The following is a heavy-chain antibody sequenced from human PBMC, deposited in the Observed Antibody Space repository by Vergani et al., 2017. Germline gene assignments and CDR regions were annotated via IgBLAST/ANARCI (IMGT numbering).Heavy chain of an antibody. D-gene: IGHD2-2*01. Sequence: EVQLVESGGGLVKPGGSLRLSCAASGFPFRSYSMNWVRQAPGKGREWVSSISSSSSDIYYADSVKGRFTISRDNAKNSLYLQMNSLRAEDTAVYYGARKDCSSTSCPLDYWGQGTLVTVSS. CDR3: ARKDCSSTSCPLDY. V-gene: IGHV3-21*01. J-gene: IGHJ4*02. CDR1: GFPFRSYS. CDR2: ISSSSSDI.